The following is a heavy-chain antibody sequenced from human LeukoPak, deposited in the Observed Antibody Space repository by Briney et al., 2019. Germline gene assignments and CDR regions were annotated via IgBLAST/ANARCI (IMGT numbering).Heavy chain of an antibody. D-gene: IGHD1-26*01. CDR1: GFTFDDYG. CDR3: TTDGVGVEGATYDN. V-gene: IGHV3-15*01. J-gene: IGHJ4*02. CDR2: IKAKAHGGTI. Sequence: GGSLRLSCAASGFTFDDYGLSWVRQAPGKGLEWVGRIKAKAHGGTIEYAAPVKGRFTISRDDSKNTLYLQMNSLKTEDTAVYYCTTDGVGVEGATYDNWGQGTLVSVSS.